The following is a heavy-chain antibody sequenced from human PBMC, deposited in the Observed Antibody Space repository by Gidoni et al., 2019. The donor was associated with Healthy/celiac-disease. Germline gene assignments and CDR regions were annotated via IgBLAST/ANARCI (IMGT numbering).Heavy chain of an antibody. CDR1: GFTVSSNY. Sequence: EVQLVESGGGLIQPGGSLRLSCAASGFTVSSNYMSWVRQAPGKGLEWVSVIYSGGSTYYAYSVKGRFTISRDNSKNTLYLQMNSLRAEDTAVYYCAKYLKGTPLHYYYYGMDVWGQGTTVTVSS. D-gene: IGHD2-2*01. V-gene: IGHV3-53*01. CDR2: IYSGGST. J-gene: IGHJ6*02. CDR3: AKYLKGTPLHYYYYGMDV.